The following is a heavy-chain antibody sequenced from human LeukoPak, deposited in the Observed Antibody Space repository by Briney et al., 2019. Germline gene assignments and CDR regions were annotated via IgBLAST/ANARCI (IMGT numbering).Heavy chain of an antibody. J-gene: IGHJ6*03. CDR3: ARSVEGYCSGGSCYSYYYYMDV. D-gene: IGHD2-15*01. V-gene: IGHV4-59*01. CDR1: GGSISSYY. CDR2: IYYSGST. Sequence: PSETLSLTCTVSGGSISSYYWSWIRQPPGKGLEWIGCIYYSGSTNYNPSFKSRVTISVDTSKNQFSLKLSSVTAADTAVYYCARSVEGYCSGGSCYSYYYYMDVWGKGTTVTVSS.